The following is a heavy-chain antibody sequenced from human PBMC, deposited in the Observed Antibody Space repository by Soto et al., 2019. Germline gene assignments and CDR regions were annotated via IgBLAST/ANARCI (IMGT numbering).Heavy chain of an antibody. Sequence: GGSLRLSCVASGFTFSRHGLSWVRQAPGKGLEWVSTINPSGDSTFYADSVKGRFTIPRDNSKNTVYLQMNSLSVGDTAVYLCAKVDVSTAGSFDYWGQGALVTVSS. CDR1: GFTFSRHG. D-gene: IGHD6-13*01. CDR2: INPSGDST. V-gene: IGHV3-23*01. CDR3: AKVDVSTAGSFDY. J-gene: IGHJ4*02.